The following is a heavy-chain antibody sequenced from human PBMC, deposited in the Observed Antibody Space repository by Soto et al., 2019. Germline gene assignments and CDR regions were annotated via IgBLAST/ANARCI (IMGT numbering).Heavy chain of an antibody. V-gene: IGHV3-21*06. CDR3: ARESEDLYSNLDY. Sequence: EVLLVESGGGLVKPGGSLRLSCAASGFTFTRYSMNWVRQAPGKGLEWVASISSTTNYIYYGESLKGRLTISRDNAKNSMYPQMNTLRAEDTAVYYCARESEDLYSNLDYWGQGTLVTVSS. CDR1: GFTFTRYS. D-gene: IGHD2-15*01. J-gene: IGHJ4*02. CDR2: ISSTTNYI.